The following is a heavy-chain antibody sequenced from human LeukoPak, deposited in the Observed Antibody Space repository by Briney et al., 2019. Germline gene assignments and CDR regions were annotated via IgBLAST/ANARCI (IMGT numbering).Heavy chain of an antibody. J-gene: IGHJ4*02. CDR1: GFTFDEYG. CDR3: ARGGRGR. V-gene: IGHV3-20*04. D-gene: IGHD5-12*01. CDR2: INWSGEST. Sequence: PGGSLRLSCAASGFTFDEYGTTWVRQAPGKGLEWVCGINWSGESTGYADSVKGRFTISRDNAKNSLYLQMNSLRADDTAIYYCARGGRGRWGQGTLVTVSS.